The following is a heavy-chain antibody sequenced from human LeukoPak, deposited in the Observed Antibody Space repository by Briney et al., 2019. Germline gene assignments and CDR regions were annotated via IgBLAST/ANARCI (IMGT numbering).Heavy chain of an antibody. CDR2: IYESGTT. D-gene: IGHD6-13*01. CDR3: ARKGRQQLST. Sequence: PSETLSLTCAVYGESLNSYYWSWVRQPPGEGLEWIGEIYESGTTEYNPSLKSRVTISVDTSKNQFSLKLSSVTAADTAVYYCARKGRQQLSTWGQGTLVTVSS. J-gene: IGHJ5*02. CDR1: GESLNSYY. V-gene: IGHV4-34*01.